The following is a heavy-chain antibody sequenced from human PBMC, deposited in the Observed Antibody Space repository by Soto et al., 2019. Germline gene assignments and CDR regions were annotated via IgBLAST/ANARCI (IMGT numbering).Heavy chain of an antibody. CDR2: VYQSVST. V-gene: IGHV4-38-2*01. J-gene: IGHJ4*02. Sequence: SETLSLTCAVCGDSISSGFYWTWIRQPPGKGLEWIGSVYQSVSTHYNPSLKSRVTISVDTSKNQFSLKMISVTASDTAVFYCAKIADFDYWGPRTLVPVCS. CDR1: GDSISSGFY. CDR3: AKIADFDY.